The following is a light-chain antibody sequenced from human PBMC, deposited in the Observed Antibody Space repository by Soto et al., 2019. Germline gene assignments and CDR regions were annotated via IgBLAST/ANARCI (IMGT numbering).Light chain of an antibody. CDR2: AAS. J-gene: IGKJ1*01. Sequence: DIQMTQSPSSLSASVGDRVTITCRASQSIRSYLNWYQQKPGQAPKLLIYAASSLQGGVPSRLSGSGSGTDFTLTISSLQPEDFSTYYCQQSYSVPWTCGQGTKVEIK. CDR1: QSIRSY. V-gene: IGKV1-39*01. CDR3: QQSYSVPWT.